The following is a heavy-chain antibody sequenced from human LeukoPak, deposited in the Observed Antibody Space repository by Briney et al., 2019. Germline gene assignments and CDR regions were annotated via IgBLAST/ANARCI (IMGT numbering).Heavy chain of an antibody. Sequence: GGSLRLSCAASGFTFDDYAMHWVRQAPGKGLEWVSGISWNSGSIGYADSVKGRFTISRDNAKNSLYLQMNSLRAEDTAVYYCARGNSMVRGVPPLDYWGQGTLVTVSS. CDR1: GFTFDDYA. V-gene: IGHV3-9*01. J-gene: IGHJ4*02. CDR3: ARGNSMVRGVPPLDY. D-gene: IGHD3-10*01. CDR2: ISWNSGSI.